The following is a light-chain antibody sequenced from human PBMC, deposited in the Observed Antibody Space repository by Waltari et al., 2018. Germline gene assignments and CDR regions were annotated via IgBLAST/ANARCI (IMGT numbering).Light chain of an antibody. V-gene: IGLV2-14*01. CDR2: EVS. CDR3: SSYTTSSAPGV. CDR1: DSDVGSYYL. J-gene: IGLJ1*01. Sequence: QSAPTQPASVSGSPGQSITLPCSGTDSDVGSYYLVSWYQQHPGKAPHLIIYEVSNRPSGIVKRFSASKSGNTASLTISGLKAEDEADYYCSSYTTSSAPGVFGTGTRVTVL.